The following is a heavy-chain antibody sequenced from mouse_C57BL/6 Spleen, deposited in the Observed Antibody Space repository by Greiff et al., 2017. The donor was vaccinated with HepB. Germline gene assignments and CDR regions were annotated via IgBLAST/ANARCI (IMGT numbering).Heavy chain of an antibody. CDR1: GFSLTSYG. D-gene: IGHD1-1*01. CDR3: ARNLITTVVADYAMDY. J-gene: IGHJ4*01. Sequence: QVQLQQSGPGLVQPSQSLSITCTVSGFSLTSYGVHWVRQSPGKGLEWLGVIWSGGSTDYNAAFISRLSISKDNSKSQVFFKMNSLQADDTAIYYCARNLITTVVADYAMDYWGQGTSVTVSS. CDR2: IWSGGST. V-gene: IGHV2-2*01.